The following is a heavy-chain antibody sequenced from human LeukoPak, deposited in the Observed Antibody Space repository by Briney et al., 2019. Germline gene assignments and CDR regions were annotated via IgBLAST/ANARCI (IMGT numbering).Heavy chain of an antibody. D-gene: IGHD3-22*01. V-gene: IGHV4-39*07. Sequence: KPSETLSLTCTVSGGSISSSSYYWGWIRQPPGKGLEWIGSIYYSGSTYYNPSLKSRATILVDTSKNQFSLKLTSVTAADTALYYCAKMGGHFYDSSTYDPIWFDHWGQGIQVTVSS. CDR1: GGSISSSSYY. CDR2: IYYSGST. J-gene: IGHJ5*02. CDR3: AKMGGHFYDSSTYDPIWFDH.